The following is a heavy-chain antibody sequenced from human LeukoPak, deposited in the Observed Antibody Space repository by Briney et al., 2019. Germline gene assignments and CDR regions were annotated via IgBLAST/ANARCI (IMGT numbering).Heavy chain of an antibody. CDR3: AGGGGWY. CDR1: GFTFNRYE. J-gene: IGHJ4*02. V-gene: IGHV3-20*04. CDR2: INWNGGST. Sequence: GGSLRLSCAASGFTFNRYEMNWVRQAPGKGLEWVSDINWNGGSTGYADSVKGRFTISRDNAKNSLYLQMNSLRAEDTALYYCAGGGGWYWGQGTLVTVSS. D-gene: IGHD2-15*01.